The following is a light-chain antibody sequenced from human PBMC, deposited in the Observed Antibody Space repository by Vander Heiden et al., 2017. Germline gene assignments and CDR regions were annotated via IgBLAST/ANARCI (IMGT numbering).Light chain of an antibody. CDR1: QDISNY. V-gene: IGKV1-17*03. J-gene: IGKJ4*01. CDR2: GAS. CDR3: LHHNSYPRT. Sequence: DIQMTQSPSAMSASVGDRVTITCRASQDISNYLAWFQQKPGKVPQRLIYGASSLQSGVPSRFSGSGSGTEFTLTISSLQPEDFATYYCLHHNSYPRTFGGGTKVEIK.